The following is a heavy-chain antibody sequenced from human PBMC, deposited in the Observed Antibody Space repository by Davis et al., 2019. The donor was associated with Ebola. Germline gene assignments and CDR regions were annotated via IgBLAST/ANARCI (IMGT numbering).Heavy chain of an antibody. CDR2: ISYGGRT. D-gene: IGHD1-26*01. J-gene: IGHJ4*02. V-gene: IGHV4-31*03. Sequence: MPSETLSLTCTVSGTSMSSGGYYWTWIRQHPGRGLEWIGYISYGGRTSYNPSLKSRITISEDTSKNQVSLKLSSVTAADTAVYYCAISNLWEVDSWGQGSLVTVSS. CDR1: GTSMSSGGYY. CDR3: AISNLWEVDS.